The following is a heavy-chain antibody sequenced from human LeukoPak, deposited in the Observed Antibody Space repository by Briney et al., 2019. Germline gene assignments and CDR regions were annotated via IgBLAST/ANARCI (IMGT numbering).Heavy chain of an antibody. CDR3: ARLRQQLAPGGSGFDY. V-gene: IGHV3-30-3*01. CDR1: GFTFSSYA. J-gene: IGHJ4*02. Sequence: GGSLRLSCAASGFTFSSYAMHWVRQAPGKGLEWVAVISYDGSNKYYADSVKGRFTISRDNSKNTLYLQMNSLRAEDTAVYYCARLRQQLAPGGSGFDYWGQETLVTVSS. D-gene: IGHD6-13*01. CDR2: ISYDGSNK.